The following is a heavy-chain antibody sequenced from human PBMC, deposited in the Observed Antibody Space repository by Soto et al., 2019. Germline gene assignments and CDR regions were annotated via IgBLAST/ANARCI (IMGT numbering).Heavy chain of an antibody. CDR1: GYTFTSYA. J-gene: IGHJ6*02. CDR2: INAGNGNT. CDR3: ARGDIVVVVAALAYGMDV. V-gene: IGHV1-3*01. Sequence: ASVKVSCKASGYTFTSYAMHWVRQAPGQRLEWMGWINAGNGNTKYSQKFQGRVTITRDTSASTAYMELNSLRSEDTAVYYCARGDIVVVVAALAYGMDVWGQGTTVTVSS. D-gene: IGHD2-15*01.